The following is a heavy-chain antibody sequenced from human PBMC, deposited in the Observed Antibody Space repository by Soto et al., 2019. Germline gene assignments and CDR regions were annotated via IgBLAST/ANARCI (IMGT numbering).Heavy chain of an antibody. Sequence: ASVKVSCKASGYTFTSYGISWVRQAPGQGLEWMGRINASSGNTSYAQKLQGRVTMTTDTSTSTVYMELSSLRSEDTAVYYCQLELPLRFDYWGQGTLVTVSS. CDR1: GYTFTSYG. D-gene: IGHD1-7*01. CDR3: QLELPLRFDY. V-gene: IGHV1-18*01. CDR2: INASSGNT. J-gene: IGHJ4*02.